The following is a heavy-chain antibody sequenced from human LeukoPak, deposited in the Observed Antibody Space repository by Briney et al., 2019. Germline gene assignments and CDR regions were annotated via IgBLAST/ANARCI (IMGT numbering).Heavy chain of an antibody. CDR2: IYHSGST. J-gene: IGHJ1*01. CDR1: GGSISSGGHY. Sequence: PSETLSLTCTVSGGSISSGGHYWSWIRQPPGKGLEWIGYIYHSGSTYYNPSLKSRVTISVDRSKNQFSLKLSSVTAADTAVYYCAREVVVGATTAFQHWGQGTLVTVSS. V-gene: IGHV4-30-2*01. D-gene: IGHD1-26*01. CDR3: AREVVVGATTAFQH.